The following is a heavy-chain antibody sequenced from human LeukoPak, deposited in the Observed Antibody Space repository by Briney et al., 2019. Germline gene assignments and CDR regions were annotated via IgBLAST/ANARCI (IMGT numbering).Heavy chain of an antibody. D-gene: IGHD6-13*01. CDR1: GFTFGTYA. J-gene: IGHJ4*02. Sequence: GGSLRLSCAASGFTFGTYAMTWVRQAPGKGLEWVSVISGSGGSTNYADSVKRRFIISRDNSRNTLFLQMNSLRAEDTAVYYCAKHHYSSSRDYFDYWGQGTLVTVSS. V-gene: IGHV3-23*01. CDR3: AKHHYSSSRDYFDY. CDR2: ISGSGGST.